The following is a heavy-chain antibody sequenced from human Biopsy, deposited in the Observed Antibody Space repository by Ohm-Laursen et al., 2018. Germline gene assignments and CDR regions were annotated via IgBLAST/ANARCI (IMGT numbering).Heavy chain of an antibody. J-gene: IGHJ6*02. CDR1: GFTFRTYG. Sequence: SLRLSCTASGFTFRTYGMHWVRLAPGKGLEWVAVISYDQITKHYADSVMGRFTISRGNSKNTLYLQVNSLRAEDTAVYYCAKDLSVYYYYGIDVWGQGTTVTVSS. D-gene: IGHD5/OR15-5a*01. CDR3: AKDLSVYYYYGIDV. V-gene: IGHV3-30*18. CDR2: ISYDQITK.